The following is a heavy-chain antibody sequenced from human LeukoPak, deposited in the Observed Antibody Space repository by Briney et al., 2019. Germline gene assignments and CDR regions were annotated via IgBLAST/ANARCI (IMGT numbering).Heavy chain of an antibody. CDR2: ISYDGGIK. V-gene: IGHV3-30*03. CDR3: ARDGRESSGWLDAFDI. J-gene: IGHJ3*02. CDR1: GFTFSRYG. Sequence: PGGSLRLSCAASGFTFSRYGIHWVRQAPGKGLEWVAVISYDGGIKYYADSVKGRFTISRDNSKNTLYLEMNSLGAEDTAVYYCARDGRESSGWLDAFDIWGQGTMVTVSS. D-gene: IGHD6-19*01.